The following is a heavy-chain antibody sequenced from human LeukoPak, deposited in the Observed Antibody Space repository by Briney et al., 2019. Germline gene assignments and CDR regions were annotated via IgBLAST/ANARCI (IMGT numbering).Heavy chain of an antibody. V-gene: IGHV4-34*01. J-gene: IGHJ4*02. Sequence: SETLSLTCAVYGGSFSGYYWSWIRQPPGKGLEWIGEINHSGSTNYNPSLKSRVTISVDTSKNQFSLKLSSVTAADTAVYYCARGTGPTAFDYWGQGTLVTVSS. CDR1: GGSFSGYY. D-gene: IGHD1-1*01. CDR2: INHSGST. CDR3: ARGTGPTAFDY.